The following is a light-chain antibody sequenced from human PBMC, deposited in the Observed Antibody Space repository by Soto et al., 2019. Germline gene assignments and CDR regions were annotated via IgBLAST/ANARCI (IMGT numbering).Light chain of an antibody. J-gene: IGKJ1*01. V-gene: IGKV1-5*03. CDR2: KAS. CDR1: QTISSW. CDR3: QHYNCYSEA. Sequence: DIQMTQSPSTLSGSVGDRVTITCRASQTISSWLDWYQQKPGKAPKLLIYKASTLKSGVPSRFSGSGSGTEFTLTISSLQPDDFATYYCQHYNCYSEAFGKGTKVDIK.